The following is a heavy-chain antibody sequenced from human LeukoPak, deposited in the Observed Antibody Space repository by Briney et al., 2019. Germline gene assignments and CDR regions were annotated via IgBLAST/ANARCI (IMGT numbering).Heavy chain of an antibody. CDR1: GFTFSSYA. Sequence: GRSLRLSCAASGFTFSSYAMSWVRQAPGKGLEWVSAISGSGGSTYYADSVKGRFTISRDNSKNTLYLQMNSLRAEDTAVYYCAKDFRALYYDSSGYTFDYWGQGTLVTVSS. V-gene: IGHV3-23*01. CDR2: ISGSGGST. CDR3: AKDFRALYYDSSGYTFDY. D-gene: IGHD3-22*01. J-gene: IGHJ4*02.